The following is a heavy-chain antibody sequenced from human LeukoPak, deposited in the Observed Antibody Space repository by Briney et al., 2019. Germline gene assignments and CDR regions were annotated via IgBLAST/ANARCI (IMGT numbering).Heavy chain of an antibody. CDR2: INPSGGST. D-gene: IGHD3-9*01. CDR1: GYTFTSYY. Sequence: ASVKVSCKASGYTFTSYYMHWVRQAPGQGLEWMGIINPSGGSTSYAQKFQGRVTMTRDTSTSTVYMELSSLRSEDTAVYYCASAPGVYDILTGDAFDIWGQGTMVTVSS. V-gene: IGHV1-46*01. CDR3: ASAPGVYDILTGDAFDI. J-gene: IGHJ3*02.